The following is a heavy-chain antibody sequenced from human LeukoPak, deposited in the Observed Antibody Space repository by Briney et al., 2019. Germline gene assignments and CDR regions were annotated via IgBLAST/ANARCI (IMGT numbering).Heavy chain of an antibody. CDR1: GYTFTSYG. CDR3: ARDRRLGTASDY. Sequence: ASVKVSCKASGYTFTSYGISWVRQAPGRGLEWMGWISAYNGNTNYAQKLQGRVTMTTDTSTSTAYMELRSLRSDDTAVYYCARDRRLGTASDYWGQGTLVTVSS. D-gene: IGHD5-18*01. CDR2: ISAYNGNT. J-gene: IGHJ4*02. V-gene: IGHV1-18*01.